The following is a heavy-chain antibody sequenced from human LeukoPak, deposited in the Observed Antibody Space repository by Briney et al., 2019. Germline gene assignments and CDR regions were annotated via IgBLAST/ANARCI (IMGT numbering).Heavy chain of an antibody. CDR2: YDPEYAET. D-gene: IGHD3-22*01. CDR1: GYTLSELS. J-gene: IGHJ4*02. V-gene: IGHV1-24*01. CDR3: ATDLATVVIITNY. Sequence: GASVKVSCKVSGYTLSELSMHWVRQAPGKGLEWMGGYDPEYAETIYAQKFQGRVTMTEDTSTDTAYMEISSMRADDTAVYYCATDLATVVIITNYWGQGTLVTVSS.